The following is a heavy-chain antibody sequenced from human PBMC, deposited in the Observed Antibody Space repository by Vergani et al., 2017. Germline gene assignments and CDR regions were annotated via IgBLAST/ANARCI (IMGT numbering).Heavy chain of an antibody. CDR2: ITPFNGNT. CDR3: ASAADAFPAY. J-gene: IGHJ4*02. V-gene: IGHV1-45*02. Sequence: QVQLVQSGAEVKKPGASVKVSCKASKYTFTYRYLHWVRQAPGQALEWMGWITPFNGNTNYAQKFQDRVTITRDRSMSTAYMELSSLRSEDTAMYYCASAADAFPAYWGQGTLVTVSS. CDR1: KYTFTYRY. D-gene: IGHD6-13*01.